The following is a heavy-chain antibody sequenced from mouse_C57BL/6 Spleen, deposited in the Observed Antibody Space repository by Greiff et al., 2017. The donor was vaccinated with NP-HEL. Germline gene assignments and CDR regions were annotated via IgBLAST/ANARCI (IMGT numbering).Heavy chain of an antibody. V-gene: IGHV1-18*01. CDR1: GYTFTDYN. D-gene: IGHD2-4*01. CDR2: INPNNGGT. J-gene: IGHJ1*03. CDR3: ARKPIYYDYDGYFDV. Sequence: EVQLQQSGPELVKPGASVKIPCKASGYTFTDYNMDWVKQSHGKSLEWIGDINPNNGGTIYNQKFKGKATLTVDKSSSTAYMELRSLTSEDTAVYYCARKPIYYDYDGYFDVWGTGTTVTVSS.